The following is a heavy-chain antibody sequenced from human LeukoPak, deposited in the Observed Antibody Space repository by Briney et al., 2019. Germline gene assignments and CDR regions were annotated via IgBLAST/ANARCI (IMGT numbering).Heavy chain of an antibody. J-gene: IGHJ5*02. Sequence: PGGSLRLSCAASGFTFSTYGMHWVRQAPGKGLEWVAFIRYDGNDKYYADSVKGRFTISRDNSKNTLYVQMNSLRAEDTAVYYCAKDLLRDRWFGESWGQGTLVTVSS. D-gene: IGHD3-10*01. CDR3: AKDLLRDRWFGES. V-gene: IGHV3-30*02. CDR1: GFTFSTYG. CDR2: IRYDGNDK.